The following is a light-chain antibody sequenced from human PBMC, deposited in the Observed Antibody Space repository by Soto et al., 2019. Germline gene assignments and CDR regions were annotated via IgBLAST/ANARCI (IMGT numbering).Light chain of an antibody. J-gene: IGLJ1*01. CDR3: CSCAGSYTWV. Sequence: QSALTQPRSVSGSPGQSVTISCTGTSSDVGGYNYVSWYEQHPVKAPKLMIYDVTKRPSGVPDRFSGSKSGNTASLTIYGLQAEDEADYYCCSCAGSYTWVFGTGTKVTVL. V-gene: IGLV2-11*01. CDR1: SSDVGGYNY. CDR2: DVT.